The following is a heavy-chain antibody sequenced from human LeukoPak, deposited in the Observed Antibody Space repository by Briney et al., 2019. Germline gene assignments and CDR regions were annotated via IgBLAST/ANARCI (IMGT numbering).Heavy chain of an antibody. V-gene: IGHV1-18*01. J-gene: IGHJ5*02. Sequence: GASVKVSCKASGNTFTSYGISWVRQAPGQGLEWMGWISAYNGNTNYAQKLQGRVTMTTDTSTSTAYMELRSLRSDDTAVYYCARHPTYNWNDVHWFDPWGQGTLVTVSS. CDR2: ISAYNGNT. D-gene: IGHD1-20*01. CDR3: ARHPTYNWNDVHWFDP. CDR1: GNTFTSYG.